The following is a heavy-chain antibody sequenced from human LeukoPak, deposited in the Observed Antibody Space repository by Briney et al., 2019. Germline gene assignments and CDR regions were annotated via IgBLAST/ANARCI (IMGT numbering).Heavy chain of an antibody. D-gene: IGHD3-10*02. CDR2: IYYSGST. Sequence: SETLSLTCTVSGDSISGYYWSWIRQPPGKGLEWIGYIYYSGSTNYNPSLKSRVTISVDTSKNQFSLKLSSVTAADTAVYYCARHVPPNSNNWFDPWGQGTLVTVSS. V-gene: IGHV4-59*08. J-gene: IGHJ5*02. CDR3: ARHVPPNSNNWFDP. CDR1: GDSISGYY.